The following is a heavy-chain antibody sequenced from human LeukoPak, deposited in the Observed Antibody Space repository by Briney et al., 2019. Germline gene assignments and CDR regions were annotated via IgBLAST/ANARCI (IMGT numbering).Heavy chain of an antibody. CDR3: ARGIEDYYDRLWYFDL. CDR1: GGSISSYY. Sequence: SETLSLTCTVSGGSISSYYWSWIRQPPGKGLEWIGYIYYSGSTNYNPSLKSRVTISVDTSKNPFSLKLSSVTAADTAVYYCARGIEDYYDRLWYFDLWGRGTLVTVSS. D-gene: IGHD3-10*02. J-gene: IGHJ2*01. CDR2: IYYSGST. V-gene: IGHV4-59*01.